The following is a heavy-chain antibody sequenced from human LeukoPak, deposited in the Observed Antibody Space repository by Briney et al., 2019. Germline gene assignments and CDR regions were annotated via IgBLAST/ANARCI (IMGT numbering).Heavy chain of an antibody. J-gene: IGHJ3*02. D-gene: IGHD3-16*02. CDR2: IYHSGST. V-gene: IGHV4-38-2*02. CDR1: GYSISSGYY. Sequence: SETLSLTCAVSGYSISSGYYWGWIRQPPGKGLEWIGSIYHSGSTYYNPSLKSRVTISVDTSKNQFSLKLSSVTAADTAVYYCARDRAHDMITFGGVISPPDAFDIWGPGTMVTVSS. CDR3: ARDRAHDMITFGGVISPPDAFDI.